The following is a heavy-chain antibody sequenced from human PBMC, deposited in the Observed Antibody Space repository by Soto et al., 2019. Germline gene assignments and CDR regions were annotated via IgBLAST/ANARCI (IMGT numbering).Heavy chain of an antibody. Sequence: SETLSLTCVVSNFSISSGDYWGWIRQSPGKGMEWIASIYRSVTTSYNPSLKSRVTISVDPSKNQFSLMLTAVTAADTAVYYCARTNGGSYYSVFNYWGRGSLVTVSS. J-gene: IGHJ4*02. D-gene: IGHD1-26*01. CDR1: NFSISSGDY. CDR3: ARTNGGSYYSVFNY. V-gene: IGHV4-38-2*01. CDR2: IYRSVTT.